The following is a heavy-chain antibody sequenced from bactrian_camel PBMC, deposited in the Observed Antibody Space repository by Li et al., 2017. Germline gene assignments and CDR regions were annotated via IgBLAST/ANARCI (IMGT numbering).Heavy chain of an antibody. CDR3: VKHWDA. CDR1: NHRGNC. Sequence: HVQLVESGGGSVQAGGSLRLSCLYNHRGNCMGWFRQAPGKEREGVAAINASGGRTAYRNSVKGRFTISQDNAKNTLYLQLSALKTEDTATYYCVKHWDAWGRGTQVTVS. J-gene: IGHJ6*01. D-gene: IGHD1*01. CDR2: INASGGRT. V-gene: IGHV3S54*01.